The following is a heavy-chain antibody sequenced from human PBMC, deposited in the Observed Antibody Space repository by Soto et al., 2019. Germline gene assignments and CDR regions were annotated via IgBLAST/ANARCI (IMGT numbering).Heavy chain of an antibody. CDR3: ASLDTAVIKTGGY. D-gene: IGHD5-18*01. V-gene: IGHV1-69*02. CDR2: IIPILGIA. J-gene: IGHJ4*02. Sequence: ASVKVSCKASGGTFSSYTISWVRQAPGQGLEWMGRIIPILGIANYAQKFQGRVTITADKSTSTAYMYLQMNSLTVEDTAMYYCASLDTAVIKTGGYWGQGTQVTVSS. CDR1: GGTFSSYT.